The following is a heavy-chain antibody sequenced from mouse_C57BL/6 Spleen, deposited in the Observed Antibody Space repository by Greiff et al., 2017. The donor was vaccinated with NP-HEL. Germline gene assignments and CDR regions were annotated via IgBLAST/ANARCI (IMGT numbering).Heavy chain of an antibody. Sequence: EVQLQQSGPELVKPGASVKISCKASGYSFTGYYMNWVKQSPEKSLEWIGEINPSTGGTTYNQKFKAKSTLTVDKSSSTAYMQLKSLTSEDSAVYYCAREGRSYYFDGWGKGTTRTVSS. CDR3: AREGRSYYFDG. CDR2: INPSTGGT. V-gene: IGHV1-42*01. J-gene: IGHJ2*01. CDR1: GYSFTGYY.